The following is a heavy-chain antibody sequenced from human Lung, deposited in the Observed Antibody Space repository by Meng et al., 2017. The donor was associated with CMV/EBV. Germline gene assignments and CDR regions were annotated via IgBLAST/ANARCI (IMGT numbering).Heavy chain of an antibody. V-gene: IGHV4-39*06. D-gene: IGHD3-3*01. J-gene: IGHJ6*02. CDR1: GASISINTYF. CDR2: ISYGGST. Sequence: SETXSLTCTVSGASISINTYFWDWIRQPPGKGLEWIGSISYGGSTYYNSSLKSRVRISLDTSKSQLTLKLSSVTAADTAVYYCARIFPSDYYKYDMDVWGQGTXVTVSS. CDR3: ARIFPSDYYKYDMDV.